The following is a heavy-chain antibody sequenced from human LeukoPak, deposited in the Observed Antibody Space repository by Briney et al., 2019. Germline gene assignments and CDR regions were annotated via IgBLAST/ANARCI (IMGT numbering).Heavy chain of an antibody. CDR2: IYYSGST. J-gene: IGHJ5*02. Sequence: PSETLSLTCTVSGGSISSYYWSWIRQPPGKGLEWIGYIYYSGSTNYNPSLKSRVTISVDTSKNQFSLKLSSVTAADTAVYYCARSPYGFPTKKNWFDPWGQGTLVTVSS. CDR3: ARSPYGFPTKKNWFDP. D-gene: IGHD4-17*01. CDR1: GGSISSYY. V-gene: IGHV4-59*08.